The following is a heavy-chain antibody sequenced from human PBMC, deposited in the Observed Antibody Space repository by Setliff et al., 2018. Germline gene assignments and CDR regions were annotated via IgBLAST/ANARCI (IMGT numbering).Heavy chain of an antibody. Sequence: GESLKISCQASGYIFTTHWIGWVRQMPGKGLEWMGIIYPGDSDTKYGPSFQGQVTISVDKSITTAYLQWSSLKASDTAMYYCARALASAGTVYFDYWGQGTLVTVSS. CDR3: ARALASAGTVYFDY. J-gene: IGHJ4*02. D-gene: IGHD6-13*01. CDR2: IYPGDSDT. V-gene: IGHV5-51*01. CDR1: GYIFTTHW.